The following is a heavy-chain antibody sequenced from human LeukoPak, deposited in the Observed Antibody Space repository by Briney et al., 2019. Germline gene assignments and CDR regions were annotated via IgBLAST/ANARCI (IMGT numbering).Heavy chain of an antibody. CDR3: AREGGDSVSYYFGMDV. J-gene: IGHJ6*02. V-gene: IGHV4-30-4*01. CDR2: IYYSGST. CDR1: GGSISSGDYY. D-gene: IGHD2-21*02. Sequence: SQTLSLTCAVSGGSISSGDYYWSWIRQPPGKGLEWIGHIYYSGSTYYNPSLKSRVTISVDTSKNQFSLKLSSVTAADTAVYYCAREGGDSVSYYFGMDVWGQGATVTVSS.